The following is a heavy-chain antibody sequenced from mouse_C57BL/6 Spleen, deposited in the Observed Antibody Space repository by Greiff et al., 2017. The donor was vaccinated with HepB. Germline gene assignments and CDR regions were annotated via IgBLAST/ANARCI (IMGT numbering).Heavy chain of an antibody. J-gene: IGHJ1*03. CDR1: GFTFSSYT. Sequence: EVQGVESGGGLVKPGGSLKLSCAASGFTFSSYTMSWVRQTPEKRLEWVATISGGGGNTYYPDSVKGRFTISRDNAKNTLYLQMSSLRSEDTALYYCARRVITTVVAPSYWYFNVWGTGTTVTVAS. D-gene: IGHD1-1*01. V-gene: IGHV5-9*01. CDR2: ISGGGGNT. CDR3: ARRVITTVVAPSYWYFNV.